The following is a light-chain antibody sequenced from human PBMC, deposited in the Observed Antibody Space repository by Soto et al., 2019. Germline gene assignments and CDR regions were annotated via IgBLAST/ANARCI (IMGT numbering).Light chain of an antibody. CDR2: AAS. J-gene: IGKJ5*01. CDR1: QSISSY. V-gene: IGKV1-39*01. CDR3: QQSYSTPSIT. Sequence: EIQMTQSPSSLSASVGDRVTITCRASQSISSYLNWYQQKPGKAPKLLIYAASSLQSGVPSRFSGSGSGTDFTLTISSLQPEDFATYYCQQSYSTPSITFGQGTRREI.